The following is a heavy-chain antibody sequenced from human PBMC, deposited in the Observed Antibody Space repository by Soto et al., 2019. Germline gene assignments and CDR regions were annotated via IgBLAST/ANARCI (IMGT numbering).Heavy chain of an antibody. CDR2: ISSSSTI. J-gene: IGHJ6*02. V-gene: IGHV3-48*02. CDR1: GFTFSSYS. CDR3: ARERQLVIYYYGMDV. D-gene: IGHD6-6*01. Sequence: GGSLRLSCAASGFTFSSYSMNWVRQAPGKGLEWVSYISSSSTIYYADSVKGRFTISRDNAKNSLYLQMNSLRDEDTAVYYCARERQLVIYYYGMDVWGQGTTVTVSS.